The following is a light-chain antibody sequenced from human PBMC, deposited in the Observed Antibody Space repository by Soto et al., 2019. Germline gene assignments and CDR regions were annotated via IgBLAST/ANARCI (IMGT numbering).Light chain of an antibody. J-gene: IGLJ2*01. CDR1: TGAVTSGHF. CDR2: DTK. CDR3: LLTYSGASVF. Sequence: QAVVTQEPSLTVSPGGTVTLTCGSTTGAVTSGHFPSWFQLKPGQSPRTLIYDTKNKQSWTPSRLSRSVLGGKAALTLSGAQPEYEAEYYCLLTYSGASVFFGGGTKLTVL. V-gene: IGLV7-46*01.